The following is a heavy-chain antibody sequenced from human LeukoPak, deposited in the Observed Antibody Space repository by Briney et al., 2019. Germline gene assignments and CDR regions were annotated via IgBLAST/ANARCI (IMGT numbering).Heavy chain of an antibody. CDR1: GVSISGQW. V-gene: IGHV3-7*01. Sequence: GESLRLSCVASGVSISGQWMNWVRQAPGKGLEWVANIKHDGSEEYYVDSAKGRFTISRDDGRNSVSLQMNSVRAEDTAVYYCGYTNNFYHWGQGTLVVVSS. CDR2: IKHDGSEE. CDR3: GYTNNFYH. D-gene: IGHD3-16*02. J-gene: IGHJ4*02.